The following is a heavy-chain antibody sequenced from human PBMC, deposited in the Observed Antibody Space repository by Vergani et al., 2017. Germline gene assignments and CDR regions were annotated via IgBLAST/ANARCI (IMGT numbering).Heavy chain of an antibody. CDR1: GGTFSSYT. V-gene: IGHV1-69*08. J-gene: IGHJ6*03. CDR2: IIPILGTA. CDR3: ARAKDYYDSSGYQVSYYYYYMDV. Sequence: QVQLVQSGAEVKKPGSSVKVSCKASGGTFSSYTISWVRQAPGQGLEWMGRIIPILGTANYAQKFQGRVTITADESTSTAYMELSSLRSEDTAVYYCARAKDYYDSSGYQVSYYYYYMDVWGKGTTVTVSS. D-gene: IGHD3-22*01.